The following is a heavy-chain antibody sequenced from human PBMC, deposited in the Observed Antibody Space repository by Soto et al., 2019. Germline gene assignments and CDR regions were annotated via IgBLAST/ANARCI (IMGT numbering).Heavy chain of an antibody. D-gene: IGHD3-10*01. CDR1: GGSISGYY. CDR3: ARLPSGNYQNRFDP. CDR2: IYYSGST. Sequence: QVQLQESGPGLVKPSETLSLTCTVSGGSISGYYWSWIRQPPGKGLEYIGYIYYSGSTNYNPSLESRVTISVDPSKNQFSLKLSSVTAADTAVYFCARLPSGNYQNRFDPWGQGTLVTVSS. J-gene: IGHJ5*02. V-gene: IGHV4-59*01.